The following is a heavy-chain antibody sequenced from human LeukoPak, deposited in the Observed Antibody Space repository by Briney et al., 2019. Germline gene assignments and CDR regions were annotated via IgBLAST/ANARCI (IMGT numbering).Heavy chain of an antibody. CDR1: GYTLTELS. V-gene: IGHV1-24*01. J-gene: IGHJ4*02. CDR3: ARIYCTNGVCRRLFDY. D-gene: IGHD2-8*01. Sequence: ASVKVSCKVSGYTLTELSMHWVRQAPGKGLEWMGGFDPEDGETNYAQKFQGRVTMTEDTSTDTAYMELRSLRSDDTAVYYCARIYCTNGVCRRLFDYWGQGTLVTVSS. CDR2: FDPEDGET.